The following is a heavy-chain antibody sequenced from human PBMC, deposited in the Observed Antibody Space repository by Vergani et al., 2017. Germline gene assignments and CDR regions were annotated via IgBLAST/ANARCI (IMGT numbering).Heavy chain of an antibody. CDR2: IKSDGSIT. CDR1: GFSFNSYW. CDR3: ARARCIETCYMSNWLDS. Sequence: DVHLAESGGGFFQPGGSLRLSCSASGFSFNSYWMHWVRQVPGKGLLWVSRIKSDGSITAYADSVKGRFTISRDNAQNTLYLQMNSLRVEDTGVYYCARARCIETCYMSNWLDSWDQKTLVTVSS. J-gene: IGHJ5*01. V-gene: IGHV3-74*03. D-gene: IGHD3-9*01.